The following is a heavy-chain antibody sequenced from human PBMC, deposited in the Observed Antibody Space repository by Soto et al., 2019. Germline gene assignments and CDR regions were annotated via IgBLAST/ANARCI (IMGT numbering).Heavy chain of an antibody. J-gene: IGHJ3*02. V-gene: IGHV4-34*01. D-gene: IGHD2-21*02. Sequence: TETLSLTCAVYGGSLSGYYWSWIRQPPGKGLEWIGEINHSGSTNYNPSLKSRVTISVDTSKNQFSLKLSSVTAADTAVYYCARAAYCGGDCYQDAFDIWGQGTMVTVSS. CDR1: GGSLSGYY. CDR2: INHSGST. CDR3: ARAAYCGGDCYQDAFDI.